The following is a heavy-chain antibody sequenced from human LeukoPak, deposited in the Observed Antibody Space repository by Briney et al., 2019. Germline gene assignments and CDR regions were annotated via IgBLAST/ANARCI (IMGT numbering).Heavy chain of an antibody. Sequence: SETLSLTCAVYGGSFSGYYWSWIRQPPGKGLEWIGEINHSGTTNYNPSLKSRVTISVDTSKNQFSLKLSSVTAADTAVYYCARVRYSGYVDYWGQGTLVTVSS. V-gene: IGHV4-34*01. J-gene: IGHJ4*02. CDR1: GGSFSGYY. CDR2: INHSGTT. CDR3: ARVRYSGYVDY. D-gene: IGHD5-12*01.